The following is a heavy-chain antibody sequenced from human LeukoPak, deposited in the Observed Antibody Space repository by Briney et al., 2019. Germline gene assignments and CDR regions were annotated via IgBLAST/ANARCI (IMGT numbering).Heavy chain of an antibody. J-gene: IGHJ4*01. CDR1: GFTFSSYT. CDR3: VTSSIVLAVTVDH. CDR2: ISSRSSHI. V-gene: IGHV3-21*01. D-gene: IGHD6-19*01. Sequence: PGGSLPHPCAVSGFTFSSYTMNWVRQAPGKGLEWVSSISSRSSHIYYADSVKGRFTISRDNAKSSLFLQMNSLRDEDTAVYYCVTSSIVLAVTVDHSGPGTLVSVSS.